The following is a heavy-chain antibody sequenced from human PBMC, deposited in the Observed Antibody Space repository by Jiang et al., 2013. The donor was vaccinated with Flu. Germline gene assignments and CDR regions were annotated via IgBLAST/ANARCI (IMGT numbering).Heavy chain of an antibody. V-gene: IGHV5-51*01. D-gene: IGHD2-15*01. CDR1: GYSFTSYW. CDR3: ARLKSRRAIVVVVAAIDY. Sequence: GAEVKKPGESLKISCKGSGYSFTSYWIGWVRQMPGKGLEWMGIIYPGDSDTRYSPSLQGQVTISADKSISTAYLQWSSLKASDTAMYYCARLKSRRAIVVVVAAIDYWGQGTLVTVSS. CDR2: IYPGDSDT. J-gene: IGHJ4*02.